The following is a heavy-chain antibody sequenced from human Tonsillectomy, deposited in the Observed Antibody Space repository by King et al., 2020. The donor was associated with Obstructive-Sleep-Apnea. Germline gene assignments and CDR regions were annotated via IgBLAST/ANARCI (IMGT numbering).Heavy chain of an antibody. J-gene: IGHJ5*02. CDR1: GGSISSSSYY. Sequence: QLQESGPGLVKPSETLSLTCTVSGGSISSSSYYWGWIRQPPGKGLEWIGSIYYSGSTFYNPSLNCRGTISVDTSKNQFSLKLSSVTAADTAVYYCARDPSPMPGYSSSCYWFDPWGQGTLVTVSS. CDR2: IYYSGST. D-gene: IGHD6-13*01. V-gene: IGHV4-39*07. CDR3: ARDPSPMPGYSSSCYWFDP.